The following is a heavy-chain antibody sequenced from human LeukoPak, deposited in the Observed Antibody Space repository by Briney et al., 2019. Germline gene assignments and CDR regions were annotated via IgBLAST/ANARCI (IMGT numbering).Heavy chain of an antibody. CDR3: ASPTRAARGYYYYYYMDV. CDR2: IYYSGST. V-gene: IGHV4-39*01. J-gene: IGHJ6*03. Sequence: SETLSLTCTVSGGSISSGSYYWGWIRQPPGKGLEWIGSIYYSGSTYYNPSLKSRVTISVDTSKNQFSLKLSSVTAADTAVYYCASPTRAARGYYYYYYMDVWGKGTTVTVSS. D-gene: IGHD6-6*01. CDR1: GGSISSGSYY.